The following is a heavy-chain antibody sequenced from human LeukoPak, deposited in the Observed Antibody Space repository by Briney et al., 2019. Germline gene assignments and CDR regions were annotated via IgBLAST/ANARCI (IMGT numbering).Heavy chain of an antibody. CDR2: INPNSGGT. D-gene: IGHD2-8*01. Sequence: ASVKVSCKASGYTFTGYYMHWVRQAPGQGLEWMGWINPNSGGTNYAQKFQGRVTMTEDTSTDTAYMELSSLRSEDTAVYYCASQVVWDFDYWGQGTLVTVSS. CDR3: ASQVVWDFDY. V-gene: IGHV1-2*02. J-gene: IGHJ4*02. CDR1: GYTFTGYY.